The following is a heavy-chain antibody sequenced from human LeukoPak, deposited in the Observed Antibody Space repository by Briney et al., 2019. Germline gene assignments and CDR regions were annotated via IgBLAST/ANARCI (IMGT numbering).Heavy chain of an antibody. Sequence: SETLSLTCSVSGGSISSYYWSWIRQPAGKGLEWIGRIYTSGSTNYNPSLKSRVTMSVDTSKNQFSLKLSSVTAADTAVYYCAGADQYYYYYYMDVRGKGTTVTISS. V-gene: IGHV4-4*07. CDR2: IYTSGST. CDR1: GGSISSYY. J-gene: IGHJ6*03. CDR3: AGADQYYYYYYMDV. D-gene: IGHD6-19*01.